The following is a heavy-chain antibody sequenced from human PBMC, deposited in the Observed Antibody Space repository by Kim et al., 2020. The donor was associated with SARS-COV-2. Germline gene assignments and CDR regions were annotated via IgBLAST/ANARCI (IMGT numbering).Heavy chain of an antibody. CDR2: INHSGST. J-gene: IGHJ4*02. Sequence: SETLSLTCAVYGGSFSGYYWSWIRQPPGKGLEWIGEINHSGSTNYNPSLKSRVTISVDTSKNQFSLKLSSVTAADTAVYYCASRAYGSGMADYWGQGTLV. CDR1: GGSFSGYY. D-gene: IGHD3-10*01. CDR3: ASRAYGSGMADY. V-gene: IGHV4-34*01.